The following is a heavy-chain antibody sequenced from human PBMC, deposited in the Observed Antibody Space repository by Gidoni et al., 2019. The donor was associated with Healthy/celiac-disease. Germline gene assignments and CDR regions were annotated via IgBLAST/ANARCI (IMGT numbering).Heavy chain of an antibody. CDR1: GFTFSSYE. CDR3: ARDLRYYDILTGCDY. J-gene: IGHJ4*02. D-gene: IGHD3-9*01. V-gene: IGHV3-48*03. Sequence: EVQLVESGGGLVQPGGSLRLSCAASGFTFSSYEMNWVRQAPGKGLEWVSYISSRGSTIYYADSVKGRFTISRDNAKDSLYLQMNSLRAEDTAVYYCARDLRYYDILTGCDYWGQGTLVTVSS. CDR2: ISSRGSTI.